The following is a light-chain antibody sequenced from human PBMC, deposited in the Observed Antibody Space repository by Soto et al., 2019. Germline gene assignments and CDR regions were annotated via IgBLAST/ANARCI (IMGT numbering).Light chain of an antibody. CDR3: QQSYSKILS. CDR1: KNIYTL. CDR2: ASS. Sequence: DIQLTQSPSYLSASVGDVVTISCRAGKNIYTLLNWYKLKPGKAPKILIFASSTLQSGVPSRFRGSGSGADFSLTISSLHPEDFATYYCQQSYSKILSFGGGTRVEL. V-gene: IGKV1-39*01. J-gene: IGKJ4*01.